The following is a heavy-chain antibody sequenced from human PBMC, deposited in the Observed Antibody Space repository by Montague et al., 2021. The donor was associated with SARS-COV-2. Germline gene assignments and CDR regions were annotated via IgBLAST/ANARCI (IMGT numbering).Heavy chain of an antibody. V-gene: IGHV4-34*01. J-gene: IGHJ4*02. CDR2: INDEGDT. CDR1: GGSFNGYY. D-gene: IGHD3-10*01. CDR3: ARGRVVARGDMFDF. Sequence: SETLSLTCAVYGGSFNGYYWHWIRQPPEKGLEWIGEINDEGDTNYNPSLLSRVVMSLDTSMIQFSLNMTSMTPADTAVYYCARGRVVARGDMFDFWGQGNLVTVSS.